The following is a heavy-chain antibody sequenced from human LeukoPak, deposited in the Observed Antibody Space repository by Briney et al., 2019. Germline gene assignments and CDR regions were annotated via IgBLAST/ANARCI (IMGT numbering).Heavy chain of an antibody. J-gene: IGHJ4*02. CDR2: ISGSGGST. CDR3: AKEPGFFRGNFFDS. D-gene: IGHD3-16*01. V-gene: IGHV3-23*01. CDR1: GFTFTSYA. Sequence: GGSLRLSCAASGFTFTSYAMSWVRQAPGKGLEWFSSISGSGGSTHYADSVKGRFTISKDNSKNTLYLQMNSLRAEDTAVYSCAKEPGFFRGNFFDSWGQGTLVTVSS.